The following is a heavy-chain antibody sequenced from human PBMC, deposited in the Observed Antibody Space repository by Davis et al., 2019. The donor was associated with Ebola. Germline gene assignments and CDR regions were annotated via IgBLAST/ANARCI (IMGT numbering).Heavy chain of an antibody. CDR3: AGALRIEGYYYYGMDV. Sequence: ASVKVSCKASGYTFTAYYMHWVRQAPGQGLEWMGWINPNSGGTNYAQKFQGWVTIHRDKSTSTAYMELSRLRSDYTAVYYCAGALRIEGYYYYGMDVWGQGTTVTVSS. D-gene: IGHD4-17*01. CDR2: INPNSGGT. J-gene: IGHJ6*02. CDR1: GYTFTAYY. V-gene: IGHV1-2*04.